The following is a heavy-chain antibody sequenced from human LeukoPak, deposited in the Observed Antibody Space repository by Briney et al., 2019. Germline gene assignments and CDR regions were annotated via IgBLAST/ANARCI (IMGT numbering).Heavy chain of an antibody. D-gene: IGHD1-26*01. CDR1: EFTFSTYC. Sequence: GGSLRLSCAASEFTFSTYCMHWVHQAPGKGLVWVSRIDSDGTNTDYADSVKGRFTISRDNAKNTLYMQMNSLRVDDTAVYYCVREASGVSSSAFDVWGQGTMVTVSS. CDR2: IDSDGTNT. J-gene: IGHJ3*01. CDR3: VREASGVSSSAFDV. V-gene: IGHV3-74*01.